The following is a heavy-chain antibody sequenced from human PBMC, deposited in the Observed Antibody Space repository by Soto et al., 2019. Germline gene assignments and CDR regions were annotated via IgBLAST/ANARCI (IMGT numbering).Heavy chain of an antibody. CDR3: ARVRREKGFWSGGKWFDP. CDR1: GGSISSYY. D-gene: IGHD3-3*01. J-gene: IGHJ5*02. Sequence: PSETLSLTCTVSGGSISSYYWSWIRQPPGKGLEWIGYIYYSGSTNYNPSLKSRVTISVDTSKNQFSLKLSSVTAADTAVYYCARVRREKGFWSGGKWFDPWGQGTLVTVSS. CDR2: IYYSGST. V-gene: IGHV4-59*01.